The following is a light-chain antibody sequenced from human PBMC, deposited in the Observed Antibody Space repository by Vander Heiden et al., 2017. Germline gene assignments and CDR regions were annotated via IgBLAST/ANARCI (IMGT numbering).Light chain of an antibody. Sequence: IQMTQSPSSLSASVGDRVTITCRASQSISSYLNWYQQKPGKAPKLLIYAASSLQSGVPSRFSGSGSGTDFTLTISRLQPEDFATYYCQQSDSTLNTFGQGTRLEIK. CDR2: AAS. CDR1: QSISSY. V-gene: IGKV1-39*01. J-gene: IGKJ5*01. CDR3: QQSDSTLNT.